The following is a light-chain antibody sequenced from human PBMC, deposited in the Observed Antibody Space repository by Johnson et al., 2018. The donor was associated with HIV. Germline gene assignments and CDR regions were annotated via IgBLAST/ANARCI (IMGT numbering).Light chain of an antibody. Sequence: QSVLTQPPSVSAAAGQKVTISCSGSSSNIGNNDVSWYQQLPGTAPKLLIFDTNKRPSGIPDRFSGSKSGTSATLGITGLQTGDEADYYCGTWDSSLSTYVLGTRYKVTVL. J-gene: IGLJ1*01. V-gene: IGLV1-51*01. CDR1: SSNIGNND. CDR3: GTWDSSLSTYV. CDR2: DTN.